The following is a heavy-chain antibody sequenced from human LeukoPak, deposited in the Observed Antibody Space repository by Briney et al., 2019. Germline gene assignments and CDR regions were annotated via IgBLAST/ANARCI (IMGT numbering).Heavy chain of an antibody. CDR2: ISAYNGNT. CDR1: GYTFTSYG. J-gene: IGHJ4*02. V-gene: IGHV1-18*01. D-gene: IGHD6-6*01. CDR3: ARDPALVESNFFDY. Sequence: ASVKVSCKASGYTFTSYGISWVRQAPGQGLEWMGWISAYNGNTNYAQKLQGRVTMTRDTSTSTVYMELSSLRSEDTAVYYCARDPALVESNFFDYWGQGTLVTVSS.